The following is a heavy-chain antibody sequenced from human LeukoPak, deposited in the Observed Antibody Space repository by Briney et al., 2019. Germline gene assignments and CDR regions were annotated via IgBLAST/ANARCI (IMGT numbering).Heavy chain of an antibody. V-gene: IGHV3-53*01. CDR2: IYSGGST. CDR1: GFTVSSNY. CDR3: AKDRGDYYDSSGYYSGGFDI. Sequence: GGSLRPSCAASGFTVSSNYMSWVRQAPGKGLEWVSVIYSGGSTYYADSVKGRFTISRDNSKNTLYLQMNSLRAEDTAVYYCAKDRGDYYDSSGYYSGGFDIWGQGTMVTVSS. J-gene: IGHJ3*02. D-gene: IGHD3-22*01.